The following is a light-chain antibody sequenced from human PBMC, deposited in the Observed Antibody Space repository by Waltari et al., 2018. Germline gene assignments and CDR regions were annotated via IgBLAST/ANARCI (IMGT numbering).Light chain of an antibody. CDR2: AAS. CDR1: QGISSY. Sequence: AIRMTQSPSSFSASTGDRVTITCRASQGISSYLAWYQQKPGKAPKLLIYAASTLQSGVPSRVSGSGSVTDFTLTISCLQSEDFATYYCQQYYSYPWTFGQGTKVEIK. J-gene: IGKJ1*01. V-gene: IGKV1-8*01. CDR3: QQYYSYPWT.